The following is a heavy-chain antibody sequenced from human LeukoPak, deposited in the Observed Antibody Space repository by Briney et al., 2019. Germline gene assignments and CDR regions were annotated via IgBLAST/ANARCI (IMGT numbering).Heavy chain of an antibody. CDR1: GFTFSIYA. Sequence: GGSLRLSCAASGFTFSIYAMSWVRQAPGKGLEWVANIKEDGSEKNCVDSVKGRFTISRDNAKNSLYLQMNSLRAEDTAVYYCARDAKWFDPWGQGTLVTVSS. J-gene: IGHJ5*02. CDR3: ARDAKWFDP. V-gene: IGHV3-7*03. CDR2: IKEDGSEK.